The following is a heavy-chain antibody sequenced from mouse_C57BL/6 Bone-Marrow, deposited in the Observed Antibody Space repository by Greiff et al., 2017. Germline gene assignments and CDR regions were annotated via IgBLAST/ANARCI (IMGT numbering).Heavy chain of an antibody. Sequence: QVQLQQPGAELVRPGTSVKLSCKASGYTFTSYWMHWVKQRPGQGLEWIGVIDPSDSYTNYNQKFKGKATLTVDTSSSTAYMQLSSLTSEDSAGYYCARDGYYWFAYWGQGTLVTVSA. CDR2: IDPSDSYT. V-gene: IGHV1-59*01. J-gene: IGHJ3*01. CDR1: GYTFTSYW. CDR3: ARDGYYWFAY. D-gene: IGHD2-3*01.